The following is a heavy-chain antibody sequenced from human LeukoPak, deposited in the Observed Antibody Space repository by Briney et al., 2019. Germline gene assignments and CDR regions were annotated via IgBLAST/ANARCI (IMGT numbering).Heavy chain of an antibody. J-gene: IGHJ4*02. CDR2: IYYSGTT. V-gene: IGHV4-31*08. CDR1: GGSISSGGDY. CDR3: VNSSPGGGWLVSGNFDY. Sequence: SETLSLTCTVSGGSISSGGDYWSWIRQHPGKGLEWIGYIYYSGTTYYNPSLKSRVTISVDTSKNQFSLKLSSVTAADTAVYYCVNSSPGGGWLVSGNFDYWGQGTLVTVSS. D-gene: IGHD6-19*01.